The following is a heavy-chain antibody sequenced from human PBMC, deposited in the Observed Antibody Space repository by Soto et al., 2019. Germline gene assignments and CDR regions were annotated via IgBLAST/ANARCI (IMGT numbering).Heavy chain of an antibody. CDR1: GYTFTSYG. CDR3: ARDTEYYDFWSGYYTAPDY. D-gene: IGHD3-3*01. CDR2: ISAYNGNT. Sequence: ASVKVSCKASGYTFTSYGISWVRQAPGQGLEWMGWISAYNGNTNYAQKLQGRVTMTTDTSTSTAYMELRSLRSDDTAVYYCARDTEYYDFWSGYYTAPDYWGQGTLVTVSS. J-gene: IGHJ4*02. V-gene: IGHV1-18*01.